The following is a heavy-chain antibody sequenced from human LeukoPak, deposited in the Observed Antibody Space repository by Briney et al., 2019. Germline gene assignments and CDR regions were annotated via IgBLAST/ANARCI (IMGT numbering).Heavy chain of an antibody. V-gene: IGHV1-18*01. J-gene: IGHJ4*02. Sequence: ASVKVSCKASGYTFTSYGISWVRQAPGQGLEWMGWISVYNGNTKYAQKFQGRVTMTTDTSTSTAYMELRSLKSDDTAVYYCARGVGANSRPNYWGQGTLVTVSS. CDR3: ARGVGANSRPNY. CDR2: ISVYNGNT. CDR1: GYTFTSYG. D-gene: IGHD1-26*01.